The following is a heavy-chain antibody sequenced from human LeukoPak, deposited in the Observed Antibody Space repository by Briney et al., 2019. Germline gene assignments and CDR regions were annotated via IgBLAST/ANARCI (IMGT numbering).Heavy chain of an antibody. CDR2: IYHSGST. Sequence: PSGTLSLTCAVSGGSISSRIWWSWVRQPPGKGLEWIGEIYHSGSTNYNPSLKSRVTISVDKSKNQFSLKLSSVTAADTAVYYCARDTSDGDYFDYWGQGTLVTVSS. D-gene: IGHD3-10*01. J-gene: IGHJ4*02. CDR1: GGSISSRIW. V-gene: IGHV4-4*02. CDR3: ARDTSDGDYFDY.